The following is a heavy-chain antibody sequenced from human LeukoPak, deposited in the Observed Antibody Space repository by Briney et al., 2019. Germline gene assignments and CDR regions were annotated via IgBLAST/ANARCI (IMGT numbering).Heavy chain of an antibody. Sequence: ASVKVSKASGGTFSSYAISWVRQAPGQGLEWMGRIIPILGIANYAQKFQGRVTITADKSTSTAYMELSSLRSEDTAVYYCAADIVGAQLHWGQGTLVTVSS. J-gene: IGHJ4*02. D-gene: IGHD1-26*01. V-gene: IGHV1-69*04. CDR2: IIPILGIA. CDR1: GGTFSSYA. CDR3: AADIVGAQLH.